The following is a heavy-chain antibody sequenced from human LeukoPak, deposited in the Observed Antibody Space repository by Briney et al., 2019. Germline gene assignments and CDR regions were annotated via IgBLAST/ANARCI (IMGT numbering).Heavy chain of an antibody. CDR3: ARAAVAGLSDY. V-gene: IGHV4-59*01. J-gene: IGHJ4*02. CDR2: IYYSGST. Sequence: PSETLSLTCTVSGGSISSYYWSWIRQPPGKGLEWIGYIYYSGSTNYNPSLKSRVTISVDTPKNQFSLKLSSVTAADTAVYYCARAAVAGLSDYWGQGTLVTVSS. D-gene: IGHD6-19*01. CDR1: GGSISSYY.